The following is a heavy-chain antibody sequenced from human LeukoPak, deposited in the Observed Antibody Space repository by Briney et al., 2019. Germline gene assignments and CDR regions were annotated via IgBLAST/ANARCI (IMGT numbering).Heavy chain of an antibody. CDR3: ASTLGGYYFDY. Sequence: VASVKVSCKASGGTFSSYAISWVRQAPGQGLEWMGRIIPIFGTANYAQKFQGGVTTTTDESTSTAYMELSSLRSEDTAVYYCASTLGGYYFDYWGQGTLVTVSS. CDR1: GGTFSSYA. CDR2: IIPIFGTA. D-gene: IGHD3-10*01. V-gene: IGHV1-69*05. J-gene: IGHJ4*02.